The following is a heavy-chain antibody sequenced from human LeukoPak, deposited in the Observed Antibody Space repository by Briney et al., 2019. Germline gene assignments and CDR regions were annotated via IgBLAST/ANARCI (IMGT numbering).Heavy chain of an antibody. D-gene: IGHD4-23*01. V-gene: IGHV4-39*01. J-gene: IGHJ4*02. CDR2: IYYSGST. CDR1: GGSISSSSYY. CDR3: ARTLLADYGGNSEDY. Sequence: SETPSLTCTVSGGSISSSSYYWGWIRQPPGKGLEWIGSIYYSGSTYYNPSLKSRVTISVDTSKNQFSLKLSSVTAADTAVYYCARTLLADYGGNSEDYWGQGTLVPVSS.